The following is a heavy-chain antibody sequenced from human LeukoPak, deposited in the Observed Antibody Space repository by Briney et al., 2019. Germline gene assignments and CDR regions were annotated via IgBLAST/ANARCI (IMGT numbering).Heavy chain of an antibody. CDR2: IYYSGIT. CDR1: GVSISSSSYH. Sequence: SSETLSLTCTVSGVSISSSSYHWGWIRQPPGKGLEWIGTIYYSGITYYNPSLENRVTMSVDTSKNHFSLKVTSVTAADTAVYYCARRGSGTHCNVSPFDYWGQGTLVTVSS. V-gene: IGHV4-39*02. J-gene: IGHJ4*02. CDR3: ARRGSGTHCNVSPFDY. D-gene: IGHD3-10*01.